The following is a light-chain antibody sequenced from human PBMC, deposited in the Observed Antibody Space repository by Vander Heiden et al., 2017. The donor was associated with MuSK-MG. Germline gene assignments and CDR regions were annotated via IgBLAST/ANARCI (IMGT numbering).Light chain of an antibody. CDR2: GVS. CDR3: QEDNNWPYT. J-gene: IGKJ2*01. CDR1: QSISSN. V-gene: IGKV3-15*01. Sequence: EIVMTQSPATLSVSPGERATLSCRASQSISSNLAWYQQKPGQAPRLLIFGVSTRATGIPATFTGSGSGTEFTLTISSLQSEDFAVYYCQEDNNWPYTFDQGTKLEIK.